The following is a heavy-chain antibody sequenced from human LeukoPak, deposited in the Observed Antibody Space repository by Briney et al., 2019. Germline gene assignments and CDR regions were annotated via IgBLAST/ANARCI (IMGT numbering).Heavy chain of an antibody. J-gene: IGHJ4*02. Sequence: GGSLRLSCAASGFSVSDSDMSWLRQAPGKGLEWISYIIESGGSTYYADSVTGRFTISRDNAKNSLYLQMDSLRDEDTAVYYCARADYELDYWGQGTLVTVSS. V-gene: IGHV3-11*04. CDR3: ARADYELDY. CDR1: GFSVSDSD. CDR2: IIESGGST. D-gene: IGHD4-17*01.